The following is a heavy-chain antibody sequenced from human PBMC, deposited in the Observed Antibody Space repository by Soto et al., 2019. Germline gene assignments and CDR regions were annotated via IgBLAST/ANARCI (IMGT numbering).Heavy chain of an antibody. CDR2: INAGNGNT. CDR3: ASPHRIAAAGSSAFDI. Sequence: ASVKVSCKASGYTFTSYAMHWVRQAPGQRLEWMGWINAGNGNTKYSQKFQGRVTITRDTSASTAYMELSSLRSEDTAVYYCASPHRIAAAGSSAFDIWGQGTMDTVSS. V-gene: IGHV1-3*01. J-gene: IGHJ3*02. CDR1: GYTFTSYA. D-gene: IGHD6-13*01.